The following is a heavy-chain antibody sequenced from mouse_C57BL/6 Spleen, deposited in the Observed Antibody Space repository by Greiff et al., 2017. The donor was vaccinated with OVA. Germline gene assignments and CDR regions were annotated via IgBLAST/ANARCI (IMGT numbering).Heavy chain of an antibody. Sequence: VQLQQSGAELVRPGASVKLSCKASGYTFTDYYINWVKQRPGQGLEWIARIYPGGGNTYYNEKFKGKATLTAEKSSSTAYMQLSSLTSEDSAFYFCARERATVVGYFDVWGTGTTVTVSS. V-gene: IGHV1-76*01. CDR3: ARERATVVGYFDV. J-gene: IGHJ1*03. D-gene: IGHD1-1*01. CDR2: IYPGGGNT. CDR1: GYTFTDYY.